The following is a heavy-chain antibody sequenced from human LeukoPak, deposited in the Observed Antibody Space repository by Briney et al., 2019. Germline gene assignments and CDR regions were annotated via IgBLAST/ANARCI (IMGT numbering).Heavy chain of an antibody. J-gene: IGHJ4*02. Sequence: SQTLSLTCAISADSVSSNSAAWTWIRQSPSRGLEWLGRTYYKSKWYNDYAVSVKSRMTINPDTSKNQFSLQLNSVTPEATAVYYCCRGSSSWSFDYWGQGTLVTVSS. V-gene: IGHV6-1*01. D-gene: IGHD6-13*01. CDR1: ADSVSSNSAA. CDR2: TYYKSKWYN. CDR3: CRGSSSWSFDY.